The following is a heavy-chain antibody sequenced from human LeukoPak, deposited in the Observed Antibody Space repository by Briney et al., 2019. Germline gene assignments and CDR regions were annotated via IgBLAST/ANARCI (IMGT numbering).Heavy chain of an antibody. CDR2: IHGNGGPI. D-gene: IGHD2-21*01. Sequence: GGSLRLSCAASGFAFSTYEMNWVRQAPGKGPEWISYIHGNGGPIYYAASVKGRFPVSRDNSENSLYLQMNSLRAEDTAVYYCVREDSFDALDFWGQGTLVTVSS. J-gene: IGHJ3*01. CDR3: VREDSFDALDF. CDR1: GFAFSTYE. V-gene: IGHV3-48*03.